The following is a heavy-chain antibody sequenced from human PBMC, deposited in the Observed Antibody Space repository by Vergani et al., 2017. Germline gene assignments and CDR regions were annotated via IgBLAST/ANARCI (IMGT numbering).Heavy chain of an antibody. V-gene: IGHV1-46*01. D-gene: IGHD3-22*01. Sequence: QVQLVQSGAEVGKPGASVKISCKASGYTFTAYYIHWVRQAPEQGLEWVGVISPDGFSTFYAQKFQGRVTITRDTSKNQFSLKLSSVTAADTAVYYCARMYYYDSSGYVDYYYYYYGMDVWGQGTTVTVSS. CDR1: GYTFTAYY. CDR3: ARMYYYDSSGYVDYYYYYYGMDV. J-gene: IGHJ6*02. CDR2: ISPDGFST.